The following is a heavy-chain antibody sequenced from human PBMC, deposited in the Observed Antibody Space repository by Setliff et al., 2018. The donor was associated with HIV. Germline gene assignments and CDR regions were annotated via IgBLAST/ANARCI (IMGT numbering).Heavy chain of an antibody. V-gene: IGHV3-53*05. CDR1: GFSVSSNY. CDR3: ARVQQQLLQEDDYFDY. D-gene: IGHD6-13*01. J-gene: IGHJ4*02. Sequence: GSLRLSCAASGFSVSSNYMSWVRQAPGKGLEWVSVINRGGNTYYADSVKGRFTISRDNSKNTLFLQMNSLRPEDTAVYYCARVQQQLLQEDDYFDYWGQGTLVTVSS. CDR2: INRGGNT.